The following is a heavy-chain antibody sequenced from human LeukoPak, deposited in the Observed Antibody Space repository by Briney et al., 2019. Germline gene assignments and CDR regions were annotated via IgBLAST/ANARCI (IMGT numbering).Heavy chain of an antibody. CDR1: GFTFSSYA. Sequence: GGSLRLSCAASGFTFSSYAMSWVRQAPGKGLEWVSAISGSGGSTYYADSVRGRFTISRDNSKNTLHLQMNSLRAEDTAVYYCAREGASSSFGYWGQGTLVTVSS. J-gene: IGHJ4*02. CDR3: AREGASSSFGY. D-gene: IGHD6-13*01. V-gene: IGHV3-23*01. CDR2: ISGSGGST.